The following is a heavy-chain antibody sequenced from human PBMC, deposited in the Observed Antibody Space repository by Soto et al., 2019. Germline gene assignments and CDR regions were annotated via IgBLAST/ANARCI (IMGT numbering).Heavy chain of an antibody. Sequence: GASVKVSCKASGYTFTGYYMPWVRQAPGQGLEWMGWINPNSGGTNYAQKFQGWVTMTRDTSISTAYMELSRLRSDDTAVYYCAVSTTVTTSGFDYWGQGTLVTVSS. CDR1: GYTFTGYY. J-gene: IGHJ4*02. D-gene: IGHD4-17*01. CDR3: AVSTTVTTSGFDY. V-gene: IGHV1-2*04. CDR2: INPNSGGT.